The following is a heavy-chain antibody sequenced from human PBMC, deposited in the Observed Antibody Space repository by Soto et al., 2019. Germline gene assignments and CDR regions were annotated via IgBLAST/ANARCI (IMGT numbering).Heavy chain of an antibody. CDR2: INPGDSDI. CDR3: ARHEQFYYYYYGMDV. Sequence: GESLKISCKASGYSFTTYWIAWVRQVPGKGLEWMGIINPGDSDIRYSPSFQGQVTISADNSISTAYLQWSSLKASDTAMYYCARHEQFYYYYYGMDVWGQGTAVTVSS. V-gene: IGHV5-51*01. CDR1: GYSFTTYW. D-gene: IGHD4-4*01. J-gene: IGHJ6*02.